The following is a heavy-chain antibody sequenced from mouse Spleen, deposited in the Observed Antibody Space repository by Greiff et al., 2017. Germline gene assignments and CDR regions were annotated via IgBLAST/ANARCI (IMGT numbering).Heavy chain of an antibody. V-gene: IGHV1-74*01. CDR3: AIGYYYGPVIY. J-gene: IGHJ3*01. CDR1: GYTFTSYW. CDR2: IHPSDNDT. D-gene: IGHD1-1*01. Sequence: QVQLQQPGAELVKPGASVKVSCKASGYTFTSYWMHWMKLRPGQGLEWIGRIHPSDNDTNYNQKFKGKATLTVDKLSTTAYMHLSSLTSEDSAVYYCAIGYYYGPVIYWGQGTLVTVS.